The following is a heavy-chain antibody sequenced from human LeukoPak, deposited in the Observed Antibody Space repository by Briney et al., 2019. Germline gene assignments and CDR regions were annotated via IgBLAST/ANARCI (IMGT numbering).Heavy chain of an antibody. CDR1: GFTFSNYA. V-gene: IGHV3-23*01. D-gene: IGHD2-15*01. J-gene: IGHJ3*02. Sequence: GGSLRLSCEASGFTFSNYAMNWVRQTPGKGLEWVSSITSYRRDTYYADSVKGRFTISRDNSKNTLYLQMNSVRAEDTAVYYCAKTNVKYCSGGSCFDAFDIWGQGTMVTVSS. CDR2: ITSYRRDT. CDR3: AKTNVKYCSGGSCFDAFDI.